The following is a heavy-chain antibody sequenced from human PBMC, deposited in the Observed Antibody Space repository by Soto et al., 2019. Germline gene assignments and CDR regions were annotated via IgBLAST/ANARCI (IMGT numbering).Heavy chain of an antibody. CDR3: ARDHLNIEVVAATRYFQH. Sequence: QVQLVQSGAEVKKPGSSVKVSCKASGGTFSSYAISWVRQAPGQGLQWMGGIIPIFGTANYAQKFHGRVTITADESTSTAYMELSSLRSEDTAVYYCARDHLNIEVVAATRYFQHWGQGTLVTVSS. D-gene: IGHD2-15*01. J-gene: IGHJ1*01. V-gene: IGHV1-69*01. CDR2: IIPIFGTA. CDR1: GGTFSSYA.